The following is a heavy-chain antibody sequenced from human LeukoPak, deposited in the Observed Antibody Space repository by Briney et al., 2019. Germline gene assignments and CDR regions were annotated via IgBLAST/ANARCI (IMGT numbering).Heavy chain of an antibody. Sequence: GGSLRLSCAASGFTFSSYSMNWVRQAPGKGLEWVSAISGSGGSTYYADSVKGRFTISRDNSKNTLYLQMNSLRAEDTAVYYCAKGGRHIVVVPAAIWFDPWGQGTLVTVSS. CDR3: AKGGRHIVVVPAAIWFDP. J-gene: IGHJ5*02. V-gene: IGHV3-23*01. CDR1: GFTFSSYS. CDR2: ISGSGGST. D-gene: IGHD2-2*01.